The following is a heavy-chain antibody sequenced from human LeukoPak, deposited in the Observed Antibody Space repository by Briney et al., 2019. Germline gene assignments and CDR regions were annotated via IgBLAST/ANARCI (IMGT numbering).Heavy chain of an antibody. CDR1: GFTFSSYA. V-gene: IGHV3-23*01. J-gene: IGHJ5*02. Sequence: GGSLRLSCAASGFTFSSYALTWVRQAPGTGLEWVSGISGSGGDTYYADSVKGRFTISRDNSKSTLYLQMNSLRAEDTAVYYCAKEGDVGALVFDPWGQGTLVTVSS. CDR3: AKEGDVGALVFDP. D-gene: IGHD1-26*01. CDR2: ISGSGGDT.